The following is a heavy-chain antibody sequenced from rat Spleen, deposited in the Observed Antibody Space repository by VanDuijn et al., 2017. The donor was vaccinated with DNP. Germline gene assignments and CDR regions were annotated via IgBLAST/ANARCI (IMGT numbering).Heavy chain of an antibody. V-gene: IGHV5-22*01. CDR3: TRHVLPLRVWDY. CDR1: GFTFSDYY. Sequence: EVQLVESGGGLMQPGRSLKLSCAASGFTFSDYYMAWVRQAPTKGLEWVAYIRFDGGSTYHGDSVKGRFTISRDNAKNTLYLQMNSLRSEDMATYYCTRHVLPLRVWDYWGQGVMVTVSS. CDR2: IRFDGGST. D-gene: IGHD1-3*01. J-gene: IGHJ2*01.